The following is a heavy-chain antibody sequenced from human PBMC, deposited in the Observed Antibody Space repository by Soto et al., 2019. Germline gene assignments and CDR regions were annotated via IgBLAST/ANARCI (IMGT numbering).Heavy chain of an antibody. D-gene: IGHD3-9*01. CDR3: ARCTFEWSPWSSIYYGMDV. J-gene: IGHJ6*02. V-gene: IGHV1-69*06. Sequence: QVQLVQSGAEVKKPGSSVKVSCKASGGTFSSYAISWVRQAPGQGLEWMGGIIPIFGTANYAQKFQGRVTITADKATSTTYMELSSLRSEDTAVYYCARCTFEWSPWSSIYYGMDVWGQGTTVTVSS. CDR1: GGTFSSYA. CDR2: IIPIFGTA.